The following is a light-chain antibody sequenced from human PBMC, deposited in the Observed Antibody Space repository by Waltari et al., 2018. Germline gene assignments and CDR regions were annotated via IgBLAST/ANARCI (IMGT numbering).Light chain of an antibody. CDR3: QQSFSTPLT. J-gene: IGKJ4*01. CDR1: QSISSY. V-gene: IGKV1-39*01. Sequence: DIKMTQSPSSLSASLGDSVTITCRASQSISSYLNWYQQKPGVAPKLLIYAASSLRNGVPSRFSGSGSGTDFSLTISSLQPEDFATYYCQQSFSTPLTFGGGTKVEIK. CDR2: AAS.